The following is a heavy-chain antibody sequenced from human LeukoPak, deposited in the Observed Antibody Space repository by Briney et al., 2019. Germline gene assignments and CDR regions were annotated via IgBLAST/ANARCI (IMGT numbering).Heavy chain of an antibody. D-gene: IGHD3-10*01. CDR3: ARESNWGGDAFDI. CDR2: ISSDGSNK. V-gene: IGHV3-30*03. Sequence: PGGSLRLSCAASGFSFSSYGMHWVRQAPGKGLEWVAVISSDGSNKYYADSVKGRFTISRDNAKNSLFLQMNSLRVEDTAVYYCARESNWGGDAFDIWGLGTMVTVSS. CDR1: GFSFSSYG. J-gene: IGHJ3*02.